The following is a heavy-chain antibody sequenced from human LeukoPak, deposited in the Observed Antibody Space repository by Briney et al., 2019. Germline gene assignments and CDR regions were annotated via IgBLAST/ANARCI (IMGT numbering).Heavy chain of an antibody. CDR3: GRLLAAPYYFHF. CDR2: IYPRDSDT. J-gene: IGHJ4*02. V-gene: IGHV5-51*01. D-gene: IGHD6-25*01. CDR1: GYKFINYW. Sequence: GESLKISCKGSGYKFINYWIAWVRQTPGKGLEWMGIIYPRDSDTRYSPSFQGQVSISVDESIDTAYLQWDSLKASDSAMYYCGRLLAAPYYFHFWGQGTLVTVSS.